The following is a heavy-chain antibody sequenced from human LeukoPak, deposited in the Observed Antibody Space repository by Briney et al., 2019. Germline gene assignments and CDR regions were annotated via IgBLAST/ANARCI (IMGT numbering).Heavy chain of an antibody. CDR3: ASGPVPAAYMDV. CDR2: IRYDGSNK. CDR1: GFTFSSYG. J-gene: IGHJ6*03. V-gene: IGHV3-30*02. Sequence: PGGSLRLSCAASGFTFSSYGMHWVRQAPGKGLEWVAFIRYDGSNKYYADSVKGRFTISRDNSKNTLYLQMNSLRPEDTAVYYCASGPVPAAYMDVWGKGTTVTVSS. D-gene: IGHD2-2*01.